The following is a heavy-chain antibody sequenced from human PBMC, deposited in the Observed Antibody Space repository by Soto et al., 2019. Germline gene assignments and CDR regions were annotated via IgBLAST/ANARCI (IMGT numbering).Heavy chain of an antibody. CDR1: GFTVSSYA. CDR2: ISGSGGST. CDR3: PMPTFYGNWFDP. J-gene: IGHJ5*02. Sequence: GGSLRLSCAASGFTVSSYAMSWVRQAPGKGLEWVSAISGSGGSTYYADSVKGRFTISRDNSKNTLYLQMNSLRAEDTAVYYCPMPTFYGNWFDPSGQGTLVTVSS. V-gene: IGHV3-23*01. D-gene: IGHD2-2*01.